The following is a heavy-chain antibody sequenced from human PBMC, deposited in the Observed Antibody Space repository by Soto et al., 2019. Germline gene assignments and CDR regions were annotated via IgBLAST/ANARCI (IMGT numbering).Heavy chain of an antibody. V-gene: IGHV4-34*01. D-gene: IGHD3-16*02. CDR2: INHSGST. J-gene: IGHJ3*02. Sequence: PSETLSLTCAVYGGSFSGYYWSWIRQPPGKGLEWIGEINHSGSTNYNPSLKSRVTISVDTSKNQFSLKLSSVTAADTAVYYCARAPRRSDHVWGRYSYTIPYDAFDIWGQGTMVTVSS. CDR1: GGSFSGYY. CDR3: ARAPRRSDHVWGRYSYTIPYDAFDI.